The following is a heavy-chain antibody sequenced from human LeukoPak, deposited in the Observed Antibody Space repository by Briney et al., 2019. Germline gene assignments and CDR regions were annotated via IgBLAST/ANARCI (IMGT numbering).Heavy chain of an antibody. V-gene: IGHV3-30-3*01. D-gene: IGHD2-2*01. CDR2: ISYDGSNK. J-gene: IGHJ4*02. CDR1: GFTFSSYV. Sequence: GRSLRLSCAASGFTFSSYVIHWVRQAPGKGLEWVAVISYDGSNKYYADSVKGRFTISRDNSKNTLYLQMNSLRAEDTAVYYCARGPCTSTSCYGGYYFDYWGQGTLVTVSS. CDR3: ARGPCTSTSCYGGYYFDY.